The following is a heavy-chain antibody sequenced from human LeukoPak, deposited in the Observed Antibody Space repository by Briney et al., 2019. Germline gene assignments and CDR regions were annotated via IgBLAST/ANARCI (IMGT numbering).Heavy chain of an antibody. Sequence: GGSLRLSCAASGFTFSSYAMHWVRQAPGKGLEWVAVISYGGSNKYYADSVKGRFTISRDNSKNTLYLQMNSLRAEDTAVYYCARDPTVGRYYYYGMDVWGQGTTVTVSS. V-gene: IGHV3-30-3*01. CDR2: ISYGGSNK. J-gene: IGHJ6*02. CDR3: ARDPTVGRYYYYGMDV. CDR1: GFTFSSYA. D-gene: IGHD4-23*01.